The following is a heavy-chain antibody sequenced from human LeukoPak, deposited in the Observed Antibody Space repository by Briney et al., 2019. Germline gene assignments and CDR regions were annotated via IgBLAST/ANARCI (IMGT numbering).Heavy chain of an antibody. CDR2: IYSGGRT. V-gene: IGHV3-66*04. Sequence: GGSLRLSCAASGFIVSSNYMSWVRQAPGKGLEWVSVIYSGGRTYYAASVKGRFTISRDNSKNTLFLQMNSLSAEDTAVYHCARHSSGWYYNWFDPWGQGTLVTVSS. D-gene: IGHD6-19*01. J-gene: IGHJ5*02. CDR3: ARHSSGWYYNWFDP. CDR1: GFIVSSNY.